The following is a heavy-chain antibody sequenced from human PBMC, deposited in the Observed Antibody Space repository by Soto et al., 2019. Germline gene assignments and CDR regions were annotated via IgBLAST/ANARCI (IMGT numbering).Heavy chain of an antibody. CDR3: ARVGGVAGYDAFDI. CDR2: INAGNGNT. CDR1: GYTFTSYA. J-gene: IGHJ3*02. Sequence: ASVKVSCTASGYTFTSYAMHWVRQAPGQRLEWMGWINAGNGNTKYSQKFQGRVTITRDTSASTAYMELSSLRSEDTAVYYCARVGGVAGYDAFDIWGQGTMVTVSS. D-gene: IGHD6-19*01. V-gene: IGHV1-3*01.